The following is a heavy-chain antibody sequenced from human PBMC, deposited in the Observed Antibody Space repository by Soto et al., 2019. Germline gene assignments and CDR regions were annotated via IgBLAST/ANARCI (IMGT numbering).Heavy chain of an antibody. D-gene: IGHD2-15*01. CDR3: ARHKSGSDWLDP. CDR2: INTNNGGA. CDR1: GYIFTEYH. Sequence: GASVKVSCKASGYIFTEYHIHWVRQAPGQGLEFMGWINTNNGGAGSAQQFQGRVTLSVDTSNNEFSLKLVSVTAPDTAVYYCARHKSGSDWLDPWGQGTLVTVSS. J-gene: IGHJ5*02. V-gene: IGHV1-2*02.